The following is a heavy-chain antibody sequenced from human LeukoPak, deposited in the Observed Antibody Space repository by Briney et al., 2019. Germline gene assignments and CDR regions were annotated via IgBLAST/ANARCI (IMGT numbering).Heavy chain of an antibody. J-gene: IGHJ4*02. CDR2: FDPEDGET. D-gene: IGHD2-15*01. Sequence: ASVKVSCKVSGYTLTELSMHWLRQAPGKGLEWMGGFDPEDGETIYAQKFQGRVTMTEDTSTDTAYMELSSLRSEDTAVYYCARDGHCSGGSCYTFFDYWGQGTLVTVSS. CDR3: ARDGHCSGGSCYTFFDY. V-gene: IGHV1-24*01. CDR1: GYTLTELS.